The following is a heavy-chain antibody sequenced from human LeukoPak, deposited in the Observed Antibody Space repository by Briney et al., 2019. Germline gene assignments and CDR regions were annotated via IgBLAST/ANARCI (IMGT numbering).Heavy chain of an antibody. D-gene: IGHD3-22*01. V-gene: IGHV3-21*01. CDR1: GLTFSSYS. CDR2: ISSSSSYI. J-gene: IGHJ4*02. Sequence: GGSLRLSCAASGLTFSSYSMNWVRQAPGKGLEWVSSISSSSSYIYYADSVKGRFTISRDNAKNSLYLQMNSLRAEDTAVYYCARDPTPPYDSSGYFDYWGRGTLVTVSS. CDR3: ARDPTPPYDSSGYFDY.